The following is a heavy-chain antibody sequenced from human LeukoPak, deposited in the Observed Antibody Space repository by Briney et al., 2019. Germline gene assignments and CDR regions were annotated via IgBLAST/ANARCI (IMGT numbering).Heavy chain of an antibody. V-gene: IGHV1-69*04. D-gene: IGHD2-2*01. CDR1: GGTFSSYT. CDR3: ARDRRGSTTADY. J-gene: IGHJ4*02. CDR2: IIPTLGIE. Sequence: SVKVSCKASGGTFSSYTISWVRQAPGQGLEWMGRIIPTLGIENYAQKFQGRVTIPGDKSTSTAYMELSSLRSEDTAVYYCARDRRGSTTADYWGQGTLVTVSS.